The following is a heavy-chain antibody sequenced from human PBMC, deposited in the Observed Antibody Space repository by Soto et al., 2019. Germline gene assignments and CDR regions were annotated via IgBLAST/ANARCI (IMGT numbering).Heavy chain of an antibody. CDR1: GYTFTSYG. V-gene: IGHV1-18*01. J-gene: IGHJ4*02. Sequence: QVQLVQSGAEVKKPGASVKVSCKASGYTFTSYGISWVRQAPGQGLEWMGWINAYNGNTNYVQKLQGRVTMTTDTSTSTAYTGLMSLISDDTAVYYCARDVGYGLIDYWGQGTLVTVSS. CDR2: INAYNGNT. CDR3: ARDVGYGLIDY. D-gene: IGHD1-26*01.